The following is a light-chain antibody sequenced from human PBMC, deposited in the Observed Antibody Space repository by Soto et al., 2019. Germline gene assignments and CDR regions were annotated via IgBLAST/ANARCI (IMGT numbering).Light chain of an antibody. CDR3: QQYGGSPRP. J-gene: IGKJ1*01. CDR2: GAS. CDR1: QSINSF. Sequence: EIVLTQSPGTLSSSPGEGATLSCRASQSINSFLAWYQQRRGQAPRLLIHGASNRATGIPDRFSGSGSGTDFTLTIRRLAPEDFALYYCQQYGGSPRPVGQGTKVDIK. V-gene: IGKV3-20*01.